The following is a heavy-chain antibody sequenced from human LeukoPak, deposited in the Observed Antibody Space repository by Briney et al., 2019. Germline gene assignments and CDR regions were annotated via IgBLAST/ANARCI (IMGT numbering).Heavy chain of an antibody. J-gene: IGHJ4*02. Sequence: ASVKVSCKASGYTFTSYGISWVRQAPGQGLEWMGWISAYNGNTNYAQKLQGRVTITADKSTSTAYMELSSLRSEDTAVYYCARASSSRLPEAPLPDFDYWGQGTLVTVSS. D-gene: IGHD6-6*01. V-gene: IGHV1-18*01. CDR3: ARASSSRLPEAPLPDFDY. CDR2: ISAYNGNT. CDR1: GYTFTSYG.